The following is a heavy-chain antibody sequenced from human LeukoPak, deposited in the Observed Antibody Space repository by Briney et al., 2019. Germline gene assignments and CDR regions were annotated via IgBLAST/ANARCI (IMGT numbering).Heavy chain of an antibody. CDR1: GYTFTSYD. D-gene: IGHD2-2*03. CDR3: ARPDPGYCSSTSCYSY. CDR2: MNPNSGNT. J-gene: IGHJ4*02. V-gene: IGHV1-8*01. Sequence: ASVKVSCKASGYTFTSYDINWVRQATGQGLEWMGWMNPNSGNTGYAQKFQGRVTMTRNTSISTAYMELSSLRSEDTAVYYCARPDPGYCSSTSCYSYWGQGTLVTVSS.